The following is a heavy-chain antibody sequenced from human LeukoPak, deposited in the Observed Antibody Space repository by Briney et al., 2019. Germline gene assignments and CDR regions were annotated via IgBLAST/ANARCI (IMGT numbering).Heavy chain of an antibody. CDR2: IYYSGST. CDR3: ASATYYDFWSGPPYYYYYMDV. V-gene: IGHV4-59*01. D-gene: IGHD3-3*01. J-gene: IGHJ6*03. Sequence: PETLSLTCTVSGGSISSYYWSWIRQPPGKGLEWIGYIYYSGSTNYNPSLKSRVTISVDTSKNQFALKLSSVTAADTAVYYCASATYYDFWSGPPYYYYYMDVWGKGTTVTVSS. CDR1: GGSISSYY.